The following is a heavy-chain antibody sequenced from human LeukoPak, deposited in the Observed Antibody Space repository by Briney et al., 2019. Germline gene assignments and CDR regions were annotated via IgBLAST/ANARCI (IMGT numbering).Heavy chain of an antibody. CDR2: INSDGSTT. CDR3: ARVDSGYYYFDY. CDR1: GFTFSSYW. Sequence: PGGSLRLSCAASGFTFSSYWMHWVRQAPGKGLVWVSRINSDGSTTTYADSVKGRFTISRDNAKNTLYLQMNSLRAEDTAVYYCARVDSGYYYFDYWGQGTLVTVSS. D-gene: IGHD3-22*01. V-gene: IGHV3-74*01. J-gene: IGHJ4*02.